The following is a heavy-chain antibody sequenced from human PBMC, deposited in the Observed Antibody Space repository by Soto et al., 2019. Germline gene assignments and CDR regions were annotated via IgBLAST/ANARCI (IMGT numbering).Heavy chain of an antibody. CDR1: GGTFTTYT. J-gene: IGHJ4*02. Sequence: QVQVVQSGAEVKKPESSVKGSCKPSGGTFTTYTINWVRQAPGRGLEWMGRFIPVLDMANYAQEFQGRVAIPAYTTTMTASWELSRLTSEASAVYYGAITYCRDNSGLRDFDFWGPGTRVTVSS. D-gene: IGHD2-21*01. CDR2: FIPVLDMA. V-gene: IGHV1-69*02. CDR3: AITYCRDNSGLRDFDF.